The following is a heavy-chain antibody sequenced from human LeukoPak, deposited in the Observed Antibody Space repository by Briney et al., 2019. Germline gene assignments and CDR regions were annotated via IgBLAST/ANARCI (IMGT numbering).Heavy chain of an antibody. D-gene: IGHD3-3*01. CDR2: ISSSGSTI. CDR1: GFTFSSYA. V-gene: IGHV3-48*04. CDR3: ASLDYDFWSGYYREFDY. Sequence: GGSLRLSCAASGFTFSSYAMSWVRQAPGKGLEWVSYISSSGSTIYYADSVKGRFTISRDNAKNSLYLQMNSLRAEDTAVYYCASLDYDFWSGYYREFDYWGQGTLVTVSS. J-gene: IGHJ4*02.